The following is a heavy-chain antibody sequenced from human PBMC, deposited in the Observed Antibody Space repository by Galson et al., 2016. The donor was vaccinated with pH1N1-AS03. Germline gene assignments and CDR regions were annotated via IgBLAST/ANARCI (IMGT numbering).Heavy chain of an antibody. CDR3: TKGYLTSTAAIARDGLDI. CDR1: GFTLRSYA. CDR2: ISISGNYT. Sequence: SLRLSCAASGFTLRSYAMTWVRQAPGKGLEWVSAISISGNYTYYAASVKGRFTISRDGSKNTLYLQMNGLRGEDTAVYYCTKGYLTSTAAIARDGLDIWGQGTMVTVSS. V-gene: IGHV3-23*01. J-gene: IGHJ3*02. D-gene: IGHD5/OR15-5a*01.